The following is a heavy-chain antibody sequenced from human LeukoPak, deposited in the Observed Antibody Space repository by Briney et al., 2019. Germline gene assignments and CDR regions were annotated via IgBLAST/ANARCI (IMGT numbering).Heavy chain of an antibody. CDR3: ARPTGLRFFDY. V-gene: IGHV5-51*07. J-gene: IGHJ4*01. D-gene: IGHD4-11*01. CDR2: IYPGDFDT. CDR1: GYSIATYR. Sequence: TGASKKISYEASGYSIATYRLCWLHQIPQKVLEWMGVIYPGDFDTRCSPSLQGQVTISADKSISTAYRQWSSLKASDTAMYYCARPTGLRFFDYWGQGTLVTVSS.